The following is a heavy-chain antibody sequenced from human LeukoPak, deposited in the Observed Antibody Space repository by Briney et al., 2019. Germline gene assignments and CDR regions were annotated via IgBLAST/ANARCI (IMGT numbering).Heavy chain of an antibody. CDR3: ASLPDIVGATTTGDY. J-gene: IGHJ4*02. V-gene: IGHV3-48*04. CDR2: ISRSSSTL. Sequence: PGGSLRLSCAASGFTFSSYSMNWVCQAPGKGLEWVSYISRSSSTLYYADSVKGRFTISRDNAKNSLYLQMNSLRAEDTAVYYCASLPDIVGATTTGDYWGQGTLVTVSS. D-gene: IGHD1-26*01. CDR1: GFTFSSYS.